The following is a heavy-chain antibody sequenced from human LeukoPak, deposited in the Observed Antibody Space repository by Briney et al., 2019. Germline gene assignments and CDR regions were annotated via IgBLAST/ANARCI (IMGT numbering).Heavy chain of an antibody. V-gene: IGHV1-2*06. Sequence: ASVNVSCKASGYTFTGYYMHWVRQAPGQGLEWMGRINPNSGGTNYAQKFRGRVTMTRDTSISTAYMELSRLRSDDTAVYYCARDRTRFFDYWGQGTLVTVSS. CDR3: ARDRTRFFDY. CDR2: INPNSGGT. D-gene: IGHD1-14*01. CDR1: GYTFTGYY. J-gene: IGHJ4*02.